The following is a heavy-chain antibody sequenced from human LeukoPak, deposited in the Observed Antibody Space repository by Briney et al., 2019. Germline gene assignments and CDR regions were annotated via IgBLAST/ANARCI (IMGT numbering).Heavy chain of an antibody. D-gene: IGHD3-10*01. CDR3: ATTARFGESYYYYYGMDV. V-gene: IGHV1-18*01. J-gene: IGHJ6*02. CDR2: ISAYNGNT. Sequence: ASVTVSCKASGYTFTSYGISWVRQAPGQGLEWMGWISAYNGNTNYAQKLQGRVTMTTDTSTSTAYMELRSLRSDDTAVYYCATTARFGESYYYYYGMDVCGQGTTVTVSS. CDR1: GYTFTSYG.